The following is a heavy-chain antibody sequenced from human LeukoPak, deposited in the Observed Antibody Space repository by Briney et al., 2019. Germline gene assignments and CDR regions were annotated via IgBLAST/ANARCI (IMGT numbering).Heavy chain of an antibody. Sequence: GGSLRLSCAASGFTFSSYSMNWVRQAPGKGLGWVSYIRSSGSPIYYADSVRGRFTISRDNAKNSLYLQMNSLRAEDTAVYYCAKDAYYYGSGGGAFDIWGQGTMVTVSS. CDR2: IRSSGSPI. CDR3: AKDAYYYGSGGGAFDI. V-gene: IGHV3-48*01. D-gene: IGHD3-10*01. J-gene: IGHJ3*02. CDR1: GFTFSSYS.